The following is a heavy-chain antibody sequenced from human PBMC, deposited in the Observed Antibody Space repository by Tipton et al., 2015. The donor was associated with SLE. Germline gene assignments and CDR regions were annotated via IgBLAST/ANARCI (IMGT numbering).Heavy chain of an antibody. V-gene: IGHV4-31*03. Sequence: TLSLTCTVSGDSITSYYWSWIRQHPGKGLEWIGYISSSGSTYYNPSLKSRLTISIDMSEKHFSLKLTSVSAADTAVYYCARSFWSDYGESHFYYMDVWGKGTTVTVSS. CDR3: ARSFWSDYGESHFYYMDV. D-gene: IGHD3-3*01. CDR1: GDSITSYY. J-gene: IGHJ6*03. CDR2: ISSSGST.